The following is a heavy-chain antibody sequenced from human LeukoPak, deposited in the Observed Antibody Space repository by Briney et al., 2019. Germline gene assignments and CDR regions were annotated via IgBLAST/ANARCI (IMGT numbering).Heavy chain of an antibody. D-gene: IGHD3-22*01. Sequence: KPSETLSLTCTVSGGSISSSSYYWGWIRQPPGKGLEWIGSIYYSGSTYYNPSLKSRVTISVDTSKNQFSLKLSSVTAVDTAVYYCARDPPLSYDSSGYYGGQLDYWGQGTLVTVSS. V-gene: IGHV4-39*02. CDR1: GGSISSSSYY. CDR2: IYYSGST. J-gene: IGHJ4*02. CDR3: ARDPPLSYDSSGYYGGQLDY.